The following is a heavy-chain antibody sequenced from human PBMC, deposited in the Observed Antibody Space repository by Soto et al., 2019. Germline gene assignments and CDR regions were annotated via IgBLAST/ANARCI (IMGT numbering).Heavy chain of an antibody. D-gene: IGHD3-3*01. CDR3: ARRLIFDVSLPFFES. CDR1: CGSVTSRSSY. CDR2: MYYSGPT. Sequence: SETLSLTCTFSCGSVTSRSSYWSWVRQPPGKGLEWIGHMYYSGPTNYHPSLKSRLTISADTSKNQFSLKLSSVSAADTAVYYCARRLIFDVSLPFFESWGQGTLVTVSS. J-gene: IGHJ5*01. V-gene: IGHV4-61*01.